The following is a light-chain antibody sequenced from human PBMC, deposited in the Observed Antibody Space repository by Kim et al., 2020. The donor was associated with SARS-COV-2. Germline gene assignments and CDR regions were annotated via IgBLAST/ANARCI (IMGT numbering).Light chain of an antibody. CDR1: QGISIY. V-gene: IGKV1-27*01. CDR2: AAS. J-gene: IGKJ4*01. CDR3: QRYNSVPLT. Sequence: ASVGDRGTITCRASQGISIYLAWYQQKPGKVPKLLIYAASTLQSGVPSRFSGSGSGTDFTLTISSLQPEDVATYYCQRYNSVPLTFGGGTKVDIK.